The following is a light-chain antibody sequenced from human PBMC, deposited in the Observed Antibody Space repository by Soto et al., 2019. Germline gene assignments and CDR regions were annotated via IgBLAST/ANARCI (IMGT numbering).Light chain of an antibody. CDR1: QDVLTN. CDR3: QKYNNWPKM. J-gene: IGKJ1*01. CDR2: RAS. V-gene: IGKV3-15*01. Sequence: EIVMTQSPATLSVSPGEIATLSCSASQDVLTNLAWYQQKPGQSPRLLIYRASTRATGVPARFSGSGSGTEFTLTISSLQSEDFAVYYCQKYNNWPKMFGQGTKVDIK.